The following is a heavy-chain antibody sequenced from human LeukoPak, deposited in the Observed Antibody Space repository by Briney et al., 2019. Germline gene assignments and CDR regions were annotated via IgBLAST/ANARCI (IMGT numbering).Heavy chain of an antibody. CDR1: GYTFTGYY. Sequence: GASVKVSCKASGYTFTGYYMHWVRQAPGQGLEWMGWINPNSGGTNYAQKFQGRVTMTRDTSISTAYMELSRLRSDDTAVYYCARPMAAAGTYYYMDVWGKGTTVTVSS. V-gene: IGHV1-2*02. J-gene: IGHJ6*03. CDR3: ARPMAAAGTYYYMDV. CDR2: INPNSGGT. D-gene: IGHD6-13*01.